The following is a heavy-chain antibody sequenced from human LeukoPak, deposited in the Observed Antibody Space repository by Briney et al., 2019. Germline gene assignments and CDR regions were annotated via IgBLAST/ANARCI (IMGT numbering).Heavy chain of an antibody. D-gene: IGHD3-10*01. J-gene: IGHJ5*02. CDR1: GGSFSGYY. V-gene: IGHV4-34*01. Sequence: PSETLSLTCAVYGGSFSGYYWSWIRQPPGKGLEWIGEINHSGSTNYNPSLKSRVTISVDTSKNQFSLKLSSVTAADTAVYYCARKGRITMVRGVIYWFDPWGQGTLVTVS. CDR3: ARKGRITMVRGVIYWFDP. CDR2: INHSGST.